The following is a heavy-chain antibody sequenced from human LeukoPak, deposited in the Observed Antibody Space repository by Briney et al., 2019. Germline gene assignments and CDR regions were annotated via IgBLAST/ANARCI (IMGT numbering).Heavy chain of an antibody. V-gene: IGHV3-15*01. Sequence: GGSLRLSCAASGFTFSNAWMSWVRQAPGKGLEWVGRIKIKTDGETTDYAAPAKGRFTISRDDSKSRLYLQMSSLKTEDTAMYYCATSGRRWDYFDFWGQGTLVTVSS. CDR2: IKIKTDGETT. CDR1: GFTFSNAW. D-gene: IGHD4-23*01. J-gene: IGHJ4*02. CDR3: ATSGRRWDYFDF.